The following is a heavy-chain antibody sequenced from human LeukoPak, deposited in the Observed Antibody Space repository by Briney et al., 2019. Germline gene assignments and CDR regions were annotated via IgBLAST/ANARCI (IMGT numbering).Heavy chain of an antibody. Sequence: SETLSLTCTVSGGSISSYYWSWIRQPAGKGLEWIGRIYTSGSTNYNPSLKSRVTISVDTSKNQFSLKLSSVTAADTAVYYCASLMVRGVVFDYWGQGTLVTVSS. CDR2: IYTSGST. CDR1: GGSISSYY. V-gene: IGHV4-4*07. J-gene: IGHJ4*02. CDR3: ASLMVRGVVFDY. D-gene: IGHD3-10*01.